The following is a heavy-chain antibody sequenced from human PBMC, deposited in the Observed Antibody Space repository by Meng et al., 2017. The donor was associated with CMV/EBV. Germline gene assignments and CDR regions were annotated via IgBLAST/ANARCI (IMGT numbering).Heavy chain of an antibody. V-gene: IGHV4-59*01. CDR2: VHSSGTT. CDR3: ARGGWVQPFDY. Sequence: ETLSLTCSVSGGSISNYYWSWIRQSPGKGLEWIGYVHSSGTTNYNGSLKSRVTIALDTSKNQFSLKLSSLTAADTAIYYCARGGWVQPFDYWGQGTLVTVSS. D-gene: IGHD1-1*01. J-gene: IGHJ4*02. CDR1: GGSISNYY.